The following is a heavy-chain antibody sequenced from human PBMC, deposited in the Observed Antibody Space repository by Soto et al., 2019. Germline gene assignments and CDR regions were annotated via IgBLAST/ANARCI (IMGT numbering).Heavy chain of an antibody. CDR1: GAPLSRYY. Sequence: VQLPEFGPGIVKPSETLSPTCTVSGAPLSRYYRRWIRQSPGKGLEWIGYMYYSGNANHNPTLRSRITISVDTSKNQFSLNLNSVTAADTAVYYCAREYPVHSAYFDYWGQGILVTVSS. CDR3: AREYPVHSAYFDY. D-gene: IGHD1-26*01. V-gene: IGHV4-59*01. J-gene: IGHJ4*02. CDR2: MYYSGNA.